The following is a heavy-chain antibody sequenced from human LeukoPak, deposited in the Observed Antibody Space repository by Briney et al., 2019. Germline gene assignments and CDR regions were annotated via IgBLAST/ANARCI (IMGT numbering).Heavy chain of an antibody. Sequence: GGSLRLSCAASGFTFSSYSMNWVRQAPGKGLEWVSSISSSSYIYYADSVKGRFTISRDNAKNSLYLQMNSLRAEDTAVYYCARVGYSSSSSLGEYYYYYMDVWGKGTTVTVSS. CDR3: ARVGYSSSSSLGEYYYYYMDV. D-gene: IGHD6-6*01. J-gene: IGHJ6*03. V-gene: IGHV3-21*01. CDR1: GFTFSSYS. CDR2: ISSSSYI.